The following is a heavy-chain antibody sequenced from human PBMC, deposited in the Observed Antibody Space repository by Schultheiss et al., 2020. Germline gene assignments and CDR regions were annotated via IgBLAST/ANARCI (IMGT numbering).Heavy chain of an antibody. CDR2: ISSSSSYI. CDR1: GFTFSSYS. V-gene: IGHV3-21*01. J-gene: IGHJ4*02. D-gene: IGHD4-11*01. Sequence: GGSLRLSCAASGFTFSSYSMNWVRQAPGKGLEWVSSISSSSSYIYYADSVKGRFTISRDNAKNSLYLQMNSLRAEDTAVYYCARDHDYSTPFDYWGQGTLVTVSS. CDR3: ARDHDYSTPFDY.